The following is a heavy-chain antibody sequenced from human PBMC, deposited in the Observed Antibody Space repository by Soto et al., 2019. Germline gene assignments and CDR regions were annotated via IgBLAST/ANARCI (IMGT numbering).Heavy chain of an antibody. V-gene: IGHV1-69*02. J-gene: IGHJ6*03. Sequence: ASVKVSCKASGGTFSSYTISWVRQAPGQGLEWMGRIIPILGIANYAQKFQGRVTITADKSTSTAYMELSSLRSEDTAVYYCARLRQQLVGREDYYYMDVWGKATTVTVSS. CDR3: ARLRQQLVGREDYYYMDV. D-gene: IGHD6-13*01. CDR2: IIPILGIA. CDR1: GGTFSSYT.